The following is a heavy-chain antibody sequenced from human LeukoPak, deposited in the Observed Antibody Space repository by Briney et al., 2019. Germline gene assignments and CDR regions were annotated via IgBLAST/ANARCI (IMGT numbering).Heavy chain of an antibody. CDR2: ISGSGGST. V-gene: IGHV3-23*01. Sequence: GGSLRLSCAASGFTFSSYAMSWVRQAPGKGLEWVLAISGSGGSTYYADSVKGRFTISRDNSKNTLYLQMNSLRAEDTAVYYCAKGQLWFGELSWFDPWGQGTLVTVSS. CDR1: GFTFSSYA. D-gene: IGHD3-10*01. CDR3: AKGQLWFGELSWFDP. J-gene: IGHJ5*02.